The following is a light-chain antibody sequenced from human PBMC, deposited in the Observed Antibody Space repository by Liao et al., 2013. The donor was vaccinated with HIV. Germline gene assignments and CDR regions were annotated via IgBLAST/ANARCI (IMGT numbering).Light chain of an antibody. CDR1: KLEDKY. Sequence: SYELTQPPSVSVSPGQTASITCSGHKLEDKYVCWYQQKPGQSPVMVMSQDNKRPSGIPERFSGSNSGNTATLTINGTQAMDEADYYCQAGDSSTSYVFGTGTKVTVL. V-gene: IGLV3-1*01. CDR3: QAGDSSTSYV. J-gene: IGLJ1*01. CDR2: QDN.